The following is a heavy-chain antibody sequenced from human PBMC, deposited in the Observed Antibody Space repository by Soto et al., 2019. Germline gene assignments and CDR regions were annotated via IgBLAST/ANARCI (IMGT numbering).Heavy chain of an antibody. CDR1: GFTFSSYA. CDR2: ISGSAATT. V-gene: IGHV3-23*01. D-gene: IGHD3-22*01. CDR3: ARDRSYYDSSGSYSPPY. J-gene: IGHJ4*02. Sequence: EVQLLESGGGLVQPGGSLRLSCAASGFTFSSYAMNWVRQAPGKGLEWVSAISGSAATTHFADSVKGRFTISRDNSKNTLYLQMNSLRGEDTAVYYCARDRSYYDSSGSYSPPYWGQGTLVTVSS.